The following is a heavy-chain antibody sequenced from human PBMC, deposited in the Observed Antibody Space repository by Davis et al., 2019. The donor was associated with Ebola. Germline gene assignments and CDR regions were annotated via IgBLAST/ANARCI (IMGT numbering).Heavy chain of an antibody. CDR2: ISGSGDST. V-gene: IGHV3-23*01. CDR1: GFSFSTYA. CDR3: ARDMYSSSRGYYYYGMDV. Sequence: GGSLRLSCAASGFSFSTYAMTWVRQAPGKGLEWVSIISGSGDSTYYADSVKGRFTISRDNSKNTLYLQMNSLRAGDTAVYYCARDMYSSSRGYYYYGMDVWGQGTTVTVSS. J-gene: IGHJ6*02. D-gene: IGHD6-6*01.